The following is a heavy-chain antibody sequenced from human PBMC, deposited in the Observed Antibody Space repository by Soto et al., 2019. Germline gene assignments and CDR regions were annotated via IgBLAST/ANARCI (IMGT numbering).Heavy chain of an antibody. CDR1: GYSFTSYG. V-gene: IGHV1-69*13. CDR3: ARVRKSAMVRGDPGGAYYYYGMDV. D-gene: IGHD3-10*01. J-gene: IGHJ6*02. CDR2: IIPIFGTA. Sequence: ASVKVSCKASGYSFTSYGITWVRQAPGQGLEWMGGIIPIFGTANYAQKFQGRVTITADESTSTAYMELSSLRSEDTAVYYCARVRKSAMVRGDPGGAYYYYGMDVWGQGTTLTVSS.